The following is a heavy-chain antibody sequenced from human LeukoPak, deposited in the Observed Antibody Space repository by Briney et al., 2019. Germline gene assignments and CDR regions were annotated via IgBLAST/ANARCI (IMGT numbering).Heavy chain of an antibody. CDR2: IYSGGST. V-gene: IGHV3-66*01. CDR1: GFTFSSYA. J-gene: IGHJ4*02. D-gene: IGHD4-17*01. Sequence: GGSLRLSCAASGFTFSSYAMSWVRQAPGKGLEWVSVIYSGGSTYYADSVKGRFTISRDNSKNTLYLQMNSLRAEDTAVYYCARVNGDYTYWGQGTLVTVSS. CDR3: ARVNGDYTY.